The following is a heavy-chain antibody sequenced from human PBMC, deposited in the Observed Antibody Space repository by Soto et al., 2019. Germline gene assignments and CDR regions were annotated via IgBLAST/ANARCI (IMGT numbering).Heavy chain of an antibody. Sequence: ASVKVSCKASGYTFTGYYMHWVRQAPGQGLEWMGWINPSSGGTNYAQKFQGRVTMTRDTSISTAYMELSRLRSDDTAVYYCARDLKTTYYDILTGYDFDYWGQGTLVTVSS. CDR3: ARDLKTTYYDILTGYDFDY. J-gene: IGHJ4*02. V-gene: IGHV1-2*02. D-gene: IGHD3-9*01. CDR2: INPSSGGT. CDR1: GYTFTGYY.